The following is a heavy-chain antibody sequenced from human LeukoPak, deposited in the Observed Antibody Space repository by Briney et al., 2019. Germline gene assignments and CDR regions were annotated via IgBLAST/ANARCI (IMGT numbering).Heavy chain of an antibody. J-gene: IGHJ6*02. Sequence: GASVKVSCKASGYTFTSYDINWVRQAAGQGLEWMGWMNPNSGNTGYAQKFQGRVTMTRNTSISTAYMELSSLRSEDTAVYYCARGCDSSGYYHYYYYGMDVWGQGTTVTVSS. CDR1: GYTFTSYD. CDR3: ARGCDSSGYYHYYYYGMDV. CDR2: MNPNSGNT. D-gene: IGHD3-22*01. V-gene: IGHV1-8*01.